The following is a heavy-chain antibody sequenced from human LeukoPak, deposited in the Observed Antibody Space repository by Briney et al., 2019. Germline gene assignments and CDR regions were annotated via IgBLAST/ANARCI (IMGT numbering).Heavy chain of an antibody. Sequence: SVKVSCKASGGTFSSYAISWVRQAPGQGLEWMGGIIPIFGTANYAQKFQGRVTITADESTSTAYMELSSLRSEDTAVYYCARGVLEWFGSYYYGMDVWGQGTTVTVSS. CDR2: IIPIFGTA. D-gene: IGHD3-3*01. CDR1: GGTFSSYA. J-gene: IGHJ6*02. CDR3: ARGVLEWFGSYYYGMDV. V-gene: IGHV1-69*13.